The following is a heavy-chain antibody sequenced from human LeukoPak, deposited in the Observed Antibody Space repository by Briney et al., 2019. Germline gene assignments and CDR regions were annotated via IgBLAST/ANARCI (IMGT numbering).Heavy chain of an antibody. CDR3: ARDGGDFLSRGYHQWFDP. J-gene: IGHJ5*02. CDR1: GYTFTTQG. D-gene: IGHD1-26*01. CDR2: INPYNGNT. V-gene: IGHV1-18*01. Sequence: GASVKVSCKASGYTFTTQGITWVRQAPGQGLEWMGWINPYNGNTHYAQRLQGRVIMTTDTSTSTAYMELRSLRSEDTAVYYCARDGGDFLSRGYHQWFDPWGQGTLVTVSS.